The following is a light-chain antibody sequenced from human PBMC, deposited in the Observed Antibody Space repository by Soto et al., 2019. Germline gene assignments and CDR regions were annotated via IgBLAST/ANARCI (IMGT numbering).Light chain of an antibody. V-gene: IGKV1-33*01. Sequence: DIQMTQSPSTLSGSVGDRVTITCRASQTISSWLAWYQQKPGKAPKLLIYDASNLETGVPSKFSGRGSGTDFTFTISSLQPEDIATYYCQQYENVPLTFGGGTKVDNK. CDR3: QQYENVPLT. J-gene: IGKJ4*01. CDR2: DAS. CDR1: QTISSW.